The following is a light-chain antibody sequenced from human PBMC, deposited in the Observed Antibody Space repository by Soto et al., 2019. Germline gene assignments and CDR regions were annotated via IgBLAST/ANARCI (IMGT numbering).Light chain of an antibody. CDR3: MQGTHWPYT. CDR2: QIS. CDR1: HSLDYSDGNTY. Sequence: DVVMTQSPLSLPVTLGQPASISCRSTHSLDYSDGNTYLSWFQQRPGQSPRRLIYQISDRDSGVPDRFSGSGSGTDFTLKISRVEAEDVGVYYCMQGTHWPYTFGQGTKVDIK. V-gene: IGKV2-30*01. J-gene: IGKJ2*01.